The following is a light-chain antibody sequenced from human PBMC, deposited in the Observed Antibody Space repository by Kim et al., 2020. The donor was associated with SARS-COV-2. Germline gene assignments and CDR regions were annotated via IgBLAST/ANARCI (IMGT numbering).Light chain of an antibody. CDR3: SSYTSSSTWV. Sequence: QPVLTQPASVSGSPGQSITISCTGTGSDVGGYNYVSWYQQHPGKAPKLMIYDVSKRPSGVSNRFSGSKSGNTASLTISGLQAEDEADYYCSSYTSSSTWVFGGGTQLTVL. V-gene: IGLV2-14*01. CDR1: GSDVGGYNY. CDR2: DVS. J-gene: IGLJ3*02.